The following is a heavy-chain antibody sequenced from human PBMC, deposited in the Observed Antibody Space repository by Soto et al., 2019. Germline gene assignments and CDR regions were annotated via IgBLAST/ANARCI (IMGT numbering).Heavy chain of an antibody. CDR1: GGTFSSYA. CDR2: IIPIFGTA. CDR3: ARRLEEGDNYWVACDI. J-gene: IGHJ3*02. V-gene: IGHV1-69*06. D-gene: IGHD5-12*01. Sequence: SVKVSCKASGGTFSSYAISWVRQAPGQGLEWMGGIIPIFGTANYAQKFQGRVTITADKSTSTAYMELSSLRSEDTAVYYCARRLEEGDNYWVACDIWGQGTMGTVSS.